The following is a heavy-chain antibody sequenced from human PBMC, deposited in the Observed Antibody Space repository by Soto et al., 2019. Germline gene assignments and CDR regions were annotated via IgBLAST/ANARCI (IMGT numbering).Heavy chain of an antibody. CDR2: ISYDGSKK. Sequence: PGGSLRLSCAASGFTFGSYGMHWVRQAPGKGLEWVAGISYDGSKKYYGESVKGRFTISSDNSKNTLYLQMNSLRVEDTAVYYCAKAIENYSTGYYKPFYYLGVDVWGQGTTVTVSS. CDR3: AKAIENYSTGYYKPFYYLGVDV. J-gene: IGHJ6*02. V-gene: IGHV3-30*18. D-gene: IGHD3-22*01. CDR1: GFTFGSYG.